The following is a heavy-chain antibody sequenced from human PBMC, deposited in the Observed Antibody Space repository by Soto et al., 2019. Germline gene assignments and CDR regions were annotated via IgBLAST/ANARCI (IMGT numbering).Heavy chain of an antibody. Sequence: GESLKISCKGSGYFFAGYWIAWVRQMPGKGLEWMGIIYPDNSNTKYSRSFQGQVTISADKSISTAYLQWSSLKASDTAMYYCARPIVGATHWYFDLWGRGTLVTVSS. J-gene: IGHJ2*01. D-gene: IGHD1-26*01. V-gene: IGHV5-51*01. CDR2: IYPDNSNT. CDR1: GYFFAGYW. CDR3: ARPIVGATHWYFDL.